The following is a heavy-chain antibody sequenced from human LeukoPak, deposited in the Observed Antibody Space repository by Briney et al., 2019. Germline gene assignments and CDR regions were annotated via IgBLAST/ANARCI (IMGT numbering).Heavy chain of an antibody. J-gene: IGHJ4*02. V-gene: IGHV1-69*13. CDR1: GGTFSSYA. D-gene: IGHD6-13*01. Sequence: ASLKVSCKASGGTFSSYAISWVRQAPGQGLKWMGGIIPIFGTANYAQKFQGRVTITADESTSTAYMELSSLRSEDTAVYYCAVRSYSSSWNFDYWGQGTLVTVSS. CDR3: AVRSYSSSWNFDY. CDR2: IIPIFGTA.